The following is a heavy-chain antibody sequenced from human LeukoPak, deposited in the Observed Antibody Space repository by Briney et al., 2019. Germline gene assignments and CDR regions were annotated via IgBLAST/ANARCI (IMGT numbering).Heavy chain of an antibody. CDR1: GYTFTSYG. D-gene: IGHD3-22*01. J-gene: IGHJ6*02. V-gene: IGHV1-18*01. Sequence: ASVKVSCKASGYTFTSYGITWVRQAPGQGLEWMGWISGYNGNTNYAQRLQGRVTMTTDTSTSTAYMELRSLRSDDTAVYYCARVHSSSSRYYYYYGMDVWGQGTTVTVSS. CDR3: ARVHSSSSRYYYYYGMDV. CDR2: ISGYNGNT.